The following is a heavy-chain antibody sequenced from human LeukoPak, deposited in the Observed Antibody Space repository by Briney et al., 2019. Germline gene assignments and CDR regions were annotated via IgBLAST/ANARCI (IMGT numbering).Heavy chain of an antibody. CDR1: GFTFSSYS. V-gene: IGHV3-21*01. CDR2: ISSSSSYI. CDR3: ARDPGPSDILTGYYIDYFVY. Sequence: GGSLRLSCAASGFTFSSYSMNWVRQAPGKGLEWVSSISSSSSYIYYADSVKGRFTISRDNAKNSLYLQMNSLRAEDTAVYYCARDPGPSDILTGYYIDYFVYWGQGTLVTVSS. D-gene: IGHD3-9*01. J-gene: IGHJ4*02.